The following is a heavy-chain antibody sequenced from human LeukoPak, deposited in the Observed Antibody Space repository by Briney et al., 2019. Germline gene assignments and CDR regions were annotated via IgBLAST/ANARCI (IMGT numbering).Heavy chain of an antibody. CDR3: TKDISVTATWYFDL. CDR1: GFIFDDYA. J-gene: IGHJ2*01. Sequence: GGSLRLSCAAPGFIFDDYAMHWVRQVPGKGLEWVSGTSWNSGKIGYADSVKGRFTISRDNAKNSLYLQMNSLRPEDTALYFCTKDISVTATWYFDLWGRGTLVTVSS. V-gene: IGHV3-9*01. D-gene: IGHD2-21*02. CDR2: TSWNSGKI.